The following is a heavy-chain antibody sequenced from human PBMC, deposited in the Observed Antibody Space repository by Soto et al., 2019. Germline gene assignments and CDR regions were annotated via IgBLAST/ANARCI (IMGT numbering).Heavy chain of an antibody. D-gene: IGHD6-19*01. CDR2: MSYDGTNE. Sequence: QVQLVESGGGVVQPGRSLRLSCAASGFTFRSYAMHRVRQAPGKGLEWVAVMSYDGTNEYYADSVKGRFTISRDNSKNTLYLQMNSLRAPDTALYNCAGAPTSSGWYGAPHYWGQGTLVAVSS. CDR1: GFTFRSYA. J-gene: IGHJ4*02. V-gene: IGHV3-30-3*01. CDR3: AGAPTSSGWYGAPHY.